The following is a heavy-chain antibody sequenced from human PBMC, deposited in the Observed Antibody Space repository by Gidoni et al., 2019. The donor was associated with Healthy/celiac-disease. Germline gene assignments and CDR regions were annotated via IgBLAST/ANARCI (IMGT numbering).Heavy chain of an antibody. D-gene: IGHD3-10*01. CDR2: ISGSGGST. CDR3: AKDRDIWFGGLLYFDY. J-gene: IGHJ4*02. CDR1: GFTLSSCA. V-gene: IGHV3-23*01. Sequence: EVQLLASGGGVVQPGGSLRLSSSASGFTLSSCAMSWVRQCQGKGLEWVSGISGSGGSTYSADSVKCRFTISRDNSKNTLYLEMHSQSAEDTAVYYCAKDRDIWFGGLLYFDYWGQGTMVTVSS.